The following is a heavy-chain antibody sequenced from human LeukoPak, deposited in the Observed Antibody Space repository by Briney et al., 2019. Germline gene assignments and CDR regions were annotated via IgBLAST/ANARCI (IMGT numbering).Heavy chain of an antibody. D-gene: IGHD5-24*01. V-gene: IGHV4-39*01. CDR3: ARIRRDGYNLGYFDY. CDR1: GGSISSSSYY. Sequence: SETLSLTCTVSGGSISSSSYYWGWIRQPPGKGLGGIGSTYYSGSTYYNPSLKSRVTISVDTSKNQFSLKLSSVTAADTAVYYCARIRRDGYNLGYFDYWGQGTLVTVSS. CDR2: TYYSGST. J-gene: IGHJ4*02.